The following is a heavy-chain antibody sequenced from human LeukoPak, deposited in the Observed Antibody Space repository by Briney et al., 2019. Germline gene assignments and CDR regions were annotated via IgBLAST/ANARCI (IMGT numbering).Heavy chain of an antibody. CDR1: GFTFRIYS. CDR2: ISSGGSRI. D-gene: IGHD1/OR15-1a*01. J-gene: IGHJ3*02. Sequence: GGSLTLSCAASGFTFRIYSMNWVRQAPGEGLEWVSYISSGGSRIYCADSVKGRFTISRDNSKNSLYLQMNSLRDENTAVYYCARGGQETGNKDFDIWGQGTMVTVSS. CDR3: ARGGQETGNKDFDI. V-gene: IGHV3-48*02.